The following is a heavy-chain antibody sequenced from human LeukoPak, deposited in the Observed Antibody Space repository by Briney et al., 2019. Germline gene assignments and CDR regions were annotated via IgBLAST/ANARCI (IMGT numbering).Heavy chain of an antibody. CDR2: IYYSGST. CDR1: GGSISSSSYY. J-gene: IGHJ6*03. V-gene: IGHV4-39*07. CDR3: ARENSYYYYMDV. Sequence: SETVSLTCTVSGGSISSSSYYWGWIRQPPGKGLEWIGSIYYSGSTYYNPSLKSRVTISVDTSKNQFSLKLSSVTGADTAVYYCARENSYYYYMDVWGKGTTVSVSS.